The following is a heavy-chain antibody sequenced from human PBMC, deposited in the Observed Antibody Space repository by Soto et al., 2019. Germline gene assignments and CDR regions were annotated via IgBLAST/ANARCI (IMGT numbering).Heavy chain of an antibody. CDR1: GFTFSTEG. Sequence: QVQLVESGGGVVQPGKSLRLSCAASGFTFSTEGMHWVRQAPGKGLEWVAVIWDDGSNKYHGDSLKGRFTISRDNSKTPLYLQINNLRAEDTAVHFCVREGALGDTAVVDSWGPGTLVTVSS. D-gene: IGHD5-18*01. J-gene: IGHJ4*02. V-gene: IGHV3-33*01. CDR2: IWDDGSNK. CDR3: VREGALGDTAVVDS.